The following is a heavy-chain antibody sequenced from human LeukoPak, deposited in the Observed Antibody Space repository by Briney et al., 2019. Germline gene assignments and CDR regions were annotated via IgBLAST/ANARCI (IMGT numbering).Heavy chain of an antibody. D-gene: IGHD1-26*01. V-gene: IGHV3-7*01. CDR2: IKPDGSEE. CDR3: VRDRGRASTDY. CDR1: GITLGGYW. Sequence: GGSLRLSCAASGITLGGYWMSWVRQAPGKGLEWVANIKPDGSEENYVESVKGRFTISRDNAKNSLSLQMNSLRADDTAVYYCVRDRGRASTDYWGQGTLVTVSS. J-gene: IGHJ4*02.